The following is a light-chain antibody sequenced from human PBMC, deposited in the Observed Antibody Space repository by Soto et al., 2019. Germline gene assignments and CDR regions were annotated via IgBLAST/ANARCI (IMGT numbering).Light chain of an antibody. V-gene: IGKV1-39*01. CDR1: QTIYSY. Sequence: DIQVTQSPSSLSSSVGDRVTLTCRAGQTIYSYLYWYQQKPGKAPKLLIYTASRFQSGVPSRFSGSGFCTDFTLTISSLQLEDFATYYCQHAYSFPFTSGRGTKLEVK. CDR2: TAS. J-gene: IGKJ2*01. CDR3: QHAYSFPFT.